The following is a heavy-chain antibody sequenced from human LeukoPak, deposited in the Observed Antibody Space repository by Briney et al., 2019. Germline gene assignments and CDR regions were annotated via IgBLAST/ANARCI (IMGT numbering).Heavy chain of an antibody. V-gene: IGHV5-51*01. D-gene: IGHD1-26*01. J-gene: IGHJ3*02. CDR2: IYPGDSDT. Sequence: GESLKISCKGSGYSFTSYWIGWVRQMPGKGLEWMGIIYPGDSDTRYSPSFQGQVTISADKSISTAYLQWSSLKASDTAMYYCARHGQWELLRQYAFDIWGQGTMVTVSS. CDR3: ARHGQWELLRQYAFDI. CDR1: GYSFTSYW.